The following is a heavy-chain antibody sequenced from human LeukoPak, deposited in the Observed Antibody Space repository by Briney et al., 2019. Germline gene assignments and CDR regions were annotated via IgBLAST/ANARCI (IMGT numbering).Heavy chain of an antibody. CDR1: GFTFSSYG. V-gene: IGHV3-30*18. CDR2: ISYDGSNK. Sequence: GGSLRLSCAASGFTFSSYGMHWVRQAPGKGLEWVAVISYDGSNKYYADSVMGRFTISRDNSKNTLYLQMNSLRAEDTAVYYCAKDLSRTVATIIFDYWGQGTLVTVSS. CDR3: AKDLSRTVATIIFDY. D-gene: IGHD5-12*01. J-gene: IGHJ4*02.